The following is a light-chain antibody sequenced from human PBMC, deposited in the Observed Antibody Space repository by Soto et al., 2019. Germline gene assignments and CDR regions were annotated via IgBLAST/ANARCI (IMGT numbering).Light chain of an antibody. V-gene: IGLV2-8*01. Sequence: QSVLTQPPSASGSPGQSVTISCTGTSSDVGGYNFVSWYQQHPGKAPKLIIYEVTKRPLGVPDRLSGFKSGNTASLTVSGLQAEDEADYYCASYAGSSVVFGGGTKVTVL. CDR2: EVT. CDR3: ASYAGSSVV. CDR1: SSDVGGYNF. J-gene: IGLJ2*01.